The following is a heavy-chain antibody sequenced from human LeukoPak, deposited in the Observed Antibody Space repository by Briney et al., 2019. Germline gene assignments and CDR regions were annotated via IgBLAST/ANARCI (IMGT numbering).Heavy chain of an antibody. V-gene: IGHV3-7*01. CDR2: IKQDGSEK. Sequence: GGSLRLSCAASGFTFSKYWMSWVRQAPGKGLEWVATIKQDGSEKYYVDSVKGRFTISRDNAKNSLYLQMNSLRAEDTAVYYCARSDGTGAFDIWGQGTMVTVSS. J-gene: IGHJ3*02. CDR1: GFTFSKYW. CDR3: ARSDGTGAFDI. D-gene: IGHD5-24*01.